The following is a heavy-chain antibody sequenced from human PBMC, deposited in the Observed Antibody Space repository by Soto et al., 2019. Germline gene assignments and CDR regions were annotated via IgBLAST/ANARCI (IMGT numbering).Heavy chain of an antibody. J-gene: IGHJ4*02. D-gene: IGHD3-9*01. CDR1: GGTFSSYA. Sequence: ASVKVSCKASGGTFSSYAISWVRQAPGQGLEWMGGIIPIFGTANYAQKFQGRVTITADESTSTAYMELSSLRSEDTAVYYCARHTYYDILTAIGTVDYWGQGTLVTVSS. CDR3: ARHTYYDILTAIGTVDY. CDR2: IIPIFGTA. V-gene: IGHV1-69*13.